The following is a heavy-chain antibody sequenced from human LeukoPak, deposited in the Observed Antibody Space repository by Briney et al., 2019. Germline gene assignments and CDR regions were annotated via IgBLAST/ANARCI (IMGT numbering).Heavy chain of an antibody. J-gene: IGHJ4*02. CDR3: ARDHGAVAKYYFDY. CDR1: GFTFSSYE. V-gene: IGHV3-48*03. D-gene: IGHD6-19*01. CDR2: ISSSGSTI. Sequence: PGGSLRLSCAASGFTFSSYEMNWVRQAPGKGLEWVSYISSSGSTIYYADSVKGRFTISRDNSKNTLYLQMNSLRAEDTAVYYCARDHGAVAKYYFDYWGQGTLVTVSS.